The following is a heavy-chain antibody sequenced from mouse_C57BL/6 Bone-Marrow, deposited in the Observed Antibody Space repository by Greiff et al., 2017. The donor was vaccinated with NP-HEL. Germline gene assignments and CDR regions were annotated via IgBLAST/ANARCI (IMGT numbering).Heavy chain of an antibody. V-gene: IGHV5-17*01. D-gene: IGHD1-1*01. CDR1: GFTFSDYG. CDR3: ARPMNYGSSYGFAY. Sequence: EVQLVESGGGLVKPGGSLKLSCAASGFTFSDYGMHWVRRAPEKGLEWVAYISSGSSTIYYADTVKGRFTISRDNAKNTLFLQMTSLRSEDTAMYYCARPMNYGSSYGFAYWGQGTLVTVSA. J-gene: IGHJ3*01. CDR2: ISSGSSTI.